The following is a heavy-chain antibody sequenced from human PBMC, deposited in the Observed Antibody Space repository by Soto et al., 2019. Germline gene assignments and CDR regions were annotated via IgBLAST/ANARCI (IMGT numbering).Heavy chain of an antibody. J-gene: IGHJ4*02. CDR1: GGSISSGDYY. CDR2: IYKKGNS. D-gene: IGHD2-8*02. Sequence: QVQLQESGPGLVKPSQTLSLTCTVSGGSISSGDYYWNWIRQRPGKGLEWIGYIYKKGNSYYNPSVKSRVTMSLDTSKIQFSLELSSVTAADTGVYFWAGGRGFRFWIVVWYFDYWGQGTLVTVSS. CDR3: AGGRGFRFWIVVWYFDY. V-gene: IGHV4-31*03.